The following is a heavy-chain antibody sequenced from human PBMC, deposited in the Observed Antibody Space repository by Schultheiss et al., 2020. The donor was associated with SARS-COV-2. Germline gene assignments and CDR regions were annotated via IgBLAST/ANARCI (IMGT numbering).Heavy chain of an antibody. CDR1: GFTFSSYA. J-gene: IGHJ4*02. CDR3: ARVQILNSYFDY. Sequence: GGSLRLSCSASGFTFSSYAMHWVRQAPGKGLEYVSAISSNGGSTYYADSVKGRFTISRDNAKNSLYLQMNSLRAEDTAVYYCARVQILNSYFDYWGQGTLVTVSS. CDR2: ISSNGGST. D-gene: IGHD4-23*01. V-gene: IGHV3-64*04.